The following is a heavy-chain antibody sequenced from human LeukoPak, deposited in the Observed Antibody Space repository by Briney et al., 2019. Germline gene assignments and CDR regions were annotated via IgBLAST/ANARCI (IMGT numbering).Heavy chain of an antibody. Sequence: GGSLRLSCAASGFTFSSYWMSWVRQAPGKGLEWVAVISYDGSNKYYADSVKGRFTISRDNSKNTPYLQMNSLRAEDTAVYYCAKSGATAMVTSPGYWGQGTLVTVSS. V-gene: IGHV3-30*18. CDR2: ISYDGSNK. J-gene: IGHJ4*02. CDR1: GFTFSSYW. CDR3: AKSGATAMVTSPGY. D-gene: IGHD5-18*01.